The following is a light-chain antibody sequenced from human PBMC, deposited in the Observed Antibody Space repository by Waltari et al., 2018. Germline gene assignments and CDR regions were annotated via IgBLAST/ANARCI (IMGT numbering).Light chain of an antibody. CDR3: QQRRNWPRLFT. CDR2: DTS. CDR1: QSVSSY. J-gene: IGKJ4*01. Sequence: DIVLTQSTATLSLSPGERATLSCRASQSVSSYLAWYQQKPGQTPRLLIYDTSFRAAGIPDRFSGRGSGTDFTLTISSVEPEDSAVYYCQQRRNWPRLFTFGGGTKVEIK. V-gene: IGKV3-11*01.